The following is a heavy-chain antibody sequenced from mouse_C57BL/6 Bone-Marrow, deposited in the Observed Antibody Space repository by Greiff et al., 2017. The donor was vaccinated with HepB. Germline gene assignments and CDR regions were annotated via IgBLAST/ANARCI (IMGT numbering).Heavy chain of an antibody. CDR3: ARHDWAAWFAY. CDR1: GFTFSSYT. V-gene: IGHV5-9*01. D-gene: IGHD4-1*01. CDR2: ISGGGGNT. J-gene: IGHJ3*01. Sequence: EVQRVESGGGLVKPGGSLKLSCAASGFTFSSYTMSWVRQTPEKRLEWVATISGGGGNTYYPDSVKGRFTISRDNAKNTLYLQMSSLRSEDTALYYCARHDWAAWFAYWGQGTLVTVSA.